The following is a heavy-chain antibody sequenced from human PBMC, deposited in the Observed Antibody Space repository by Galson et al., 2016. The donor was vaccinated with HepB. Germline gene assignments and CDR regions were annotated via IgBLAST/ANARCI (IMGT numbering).Heavy chain of an antibody. D-gene: IGHD6-19*01. CDR3: ARAGSAWPLAAFDI. CDR1: GYTFTSYG. V-gene: IGHV1-69*01. CDR2: IIPIFRAH. Sequence: SVKVSCTASGYTFTSYGISWVRQAPGHGLEWLGGIIPIFRAHKYAQEFQGRVTINADDSTSTAYMELSSLRSEDTAVDSWARAGSAWPLAAFDIWGQGTMVTVSS. J-gene: IGHJ3*02.